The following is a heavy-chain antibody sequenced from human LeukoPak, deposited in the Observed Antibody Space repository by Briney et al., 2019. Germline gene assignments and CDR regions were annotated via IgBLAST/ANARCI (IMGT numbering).Heavy chain of an antibody. CDR1: EFTFRRYS. Sequence: GGSLRLSCEASEFTFRRYSMNWVRQAPGKGLEWVSSISSSSTYKYYADSVKGRFTVSRDNARNSLYLQMNNLRAEDTAVYYCAREGGADLGYYYMDVWGKGTTVIVSS. CDR2: ISSSSTYK. J-gene: IGHJ6*03. D-gene: IGHD2-21*02. CDR3: AREGGADLGYYYMDV. V-gene: IGHV3-21*01.